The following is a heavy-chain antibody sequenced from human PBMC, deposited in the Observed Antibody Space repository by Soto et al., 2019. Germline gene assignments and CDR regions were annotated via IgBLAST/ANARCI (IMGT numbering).Heavy chain of an antibody. CDR2: ISYDGSNK. Sequence: GGSLRLSCAASGFTFSSYAMHWVRQAPGKGLEWVAVISYDGSNKYYADSVKGRFTISRDNSKNTLYLQMNSLRAEDTAVYYCARALEYCGGHFYSIRRYYYYGMDVWGQGTTVTVSS. D-gene: IGHD2-21*02. J-gene: IGHJ6*02. V-gene: IGHV3-30-3*01. CDR1: GFTFSSYA. CDR3: ARALEYCGGHFYSIRRYYYYGMDV.